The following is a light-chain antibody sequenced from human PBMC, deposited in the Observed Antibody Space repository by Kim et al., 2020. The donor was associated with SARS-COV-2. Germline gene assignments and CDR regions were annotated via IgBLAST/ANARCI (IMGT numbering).Light chain of an antibody. CDR1: QGISSY. CDR3: QQLNSYPRLT. CDR2: AAS. Sequence: IQLTQSPSFLSASVGDRVTITCRASQGISSYLAWYQQKPGKAPKLLIYAASTLQSGVPSRFSGSGSGTEFTLTISSLQPEDCATYYCQQLNSYPRLTFGGGTKVDIK. V-gene: IGKV1-9*01. J-gene: IGKJ4*01.